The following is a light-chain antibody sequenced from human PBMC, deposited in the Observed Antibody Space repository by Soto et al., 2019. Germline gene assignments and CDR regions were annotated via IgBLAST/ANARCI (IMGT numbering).Light chain of an antibody. CDR3: QQSYSTTWT. CDR2: DAS. CDR1: QSVSSY. Sequence: EIVLTQSPATLSLSPGERATLSCRASQSVSSYLAWYQQKPGQAPRLLIYDASNRATGIPARFSGSGSETDFTLTISSLQPEDFATYSCQQSYSTTWTFGQGTKVDIK. V-gene: IGKV3-11*01. J-gene: IGKJ1*01.